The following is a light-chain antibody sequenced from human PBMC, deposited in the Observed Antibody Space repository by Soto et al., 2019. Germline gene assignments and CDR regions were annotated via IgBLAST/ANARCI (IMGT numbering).Light chain of an antibody. V-gene: IGLV2-8*01. CDR2: DVT. Sequence: QSVLTQPPSASGSPGQSVTISCTGTSSDVGTHGYASWYQQHAGKAPKLVIYDVTKRPSGVPDRFSGSKSANTASLTVSGLQAEDEADYYCMCYAGGNNRVFGGGTKVTAL. CDR1: SSDVGTHGY. J-gene: IGLJ3*02. CDR3: MCYAGGNNRV.